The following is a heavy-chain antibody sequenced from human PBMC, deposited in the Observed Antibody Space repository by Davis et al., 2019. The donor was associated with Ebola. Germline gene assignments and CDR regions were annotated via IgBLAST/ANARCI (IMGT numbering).Heavy chain of an antibody. J-gene: IGHJ4*02. D-gene: IGHD2/OR15-2a*01. CDR2: ISSSSSYI. V-gene: IGHV3-21*01. Sequence: PGGSLRLSCAASGFTVSSNYMNWVRQAPGKGLEWVSSISSSSSYIYYADSVKGRFTISRDNAKNSLYLQMNSLRAEDTAVYYCARHLRKSNRLAPNFLFDYWGQGTLVTVSS. CDR3: ARHLRKSNRLAPNFLFDY. CDR1: GFTVSSNY.